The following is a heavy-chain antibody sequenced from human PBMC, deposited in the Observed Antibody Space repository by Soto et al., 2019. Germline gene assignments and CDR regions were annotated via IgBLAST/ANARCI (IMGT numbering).Heavy chain of an antibody. D-gene: IGHD4-4*01. Sequence: ASETLSLTRTVSSGSVCRGSSYWNWIRQPPGKGLEWIGYIYYSGTTYFNPSLKSRVVKSVDTSGNQFSLRLTSVTAADTAVYYCARQKLDVPAFFDYWGQGILVTVSS. CDR2: IYYSGTT. CDR3: ARQKLDVPAFFDY. V-gene: IGHV4-61*01. J-gene: IGHJ4*02. CDR1: SGSVCRGSSY.